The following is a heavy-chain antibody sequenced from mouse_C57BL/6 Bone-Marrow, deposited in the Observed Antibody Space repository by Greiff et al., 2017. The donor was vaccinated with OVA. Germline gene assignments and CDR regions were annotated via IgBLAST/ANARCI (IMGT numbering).Heavy chain of an antibody. Sequence: QVQLQQPGAELVRPGSSVKLSCKASGYTFTSYWMDWVKQRPGQGLEWIGNIYPSDSETHYNQKFKDKATLTVDKSSSTAYMPLSSLTSEDSAVDYCAREGPGTGYYVDDWGQGTTLTVAS. CDR2: IYPSDSET. D-gene: IGHD4-1*01. CDR1: GYTFTSYW. CDR3: AREGPGTGYYVDD. J-gene: IGHJ2*01. V-gene: IGHV1-61*01.